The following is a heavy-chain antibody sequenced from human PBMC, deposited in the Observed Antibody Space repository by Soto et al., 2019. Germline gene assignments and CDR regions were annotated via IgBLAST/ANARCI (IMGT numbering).Heavy chain of an antibody. D-gene: IGHD3-9*01. Sequence: ASLKVSCKASGYTFTSYGISWVRQAPGQGLEWMGWISAYNGNTNYAQKLQGRVTMTTDTSTSTAYMELRSLRSDDTAVYYCARDRPTYYDILTGYSPVGFDYWGQRTLVTVSS. V-gene: IGHV1-18*04. CDR3: ARDRPTYYDILTGYSPVGFDY. CDR1: GYTFTSYG. CDR2: ISAYNGNT. J-gene: IGHJ4*02.